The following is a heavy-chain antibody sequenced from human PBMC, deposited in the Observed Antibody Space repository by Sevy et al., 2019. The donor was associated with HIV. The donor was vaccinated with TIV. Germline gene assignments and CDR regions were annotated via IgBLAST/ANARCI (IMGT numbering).Heavy chain of an antibody. Sequence: GGSLRLSCAASGFTFSSYNMNWVRQAPGKGLEWVAVIWYDGSNKYYADSVKGRFTISRDNSKNTLYLQMNSLRAEDTAVYYCARDPSVVVGATLDYFDYWGQGTLVTVSS. CDR1: GFTFSSYN. J-gene: IGHJ4*02. CDR2: IWYDGSNK. D-gene: IGHD1-26*01. V-gene: IGHV3-33*08. CDR3: ARDPSVVVGATLDYFDY.